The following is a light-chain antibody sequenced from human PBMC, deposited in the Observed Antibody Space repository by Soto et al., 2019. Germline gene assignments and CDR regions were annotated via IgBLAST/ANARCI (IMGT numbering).Light chain of an antibody. Sequence: QSVLTQPASVSGSPGQSITISCTGTSSDVGGYTYVSWYQQHPGKAPKVMIYEVSNRPSGVSNRFSGSKSGNTAPLTISGLQAEDETDYYCSSSTGSSTLVFGGGTQLTVL. CDR3: SSSTGSSTLV. V-gene: IGLV2-14*01. J-gene: IGLJ3*02. CDR1: SSDVGGYTY. CDR2: EVS.